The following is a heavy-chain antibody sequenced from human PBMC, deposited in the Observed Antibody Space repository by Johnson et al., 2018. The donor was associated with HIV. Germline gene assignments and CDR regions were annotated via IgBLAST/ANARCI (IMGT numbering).Heavy chain of an antibody. CDR1: GFTFSSYA. J-gene: IGHJ3*02. CDR2: ISYDGSNK. CDR3: ARDQTYSFDI. V-gene: IGHV3-30*14. Sequence: QVQLVESGGGVVQPGRSLRLSCAASGFTFSSYAMHWVRQAPGKGLEWVAVISYDGSNKYYADSGKGRFTISRDNSKNTLYLQMDRLRAEDTAQYYCARDQTYSFDIWGQGTMVTVSS. D-gene: IGHD3-10*01.